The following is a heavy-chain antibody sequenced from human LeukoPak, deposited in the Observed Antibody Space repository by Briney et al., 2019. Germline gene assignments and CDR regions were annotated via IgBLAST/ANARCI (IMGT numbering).Heavy chain of an antibody. Sequence: GGSLRLSCAAPGFTFSSYSMHWVRQAPGKGLEWLAVILYDGSMQYYAESMKGRLTISRDNSRNTVYMQMSSLRTEDTAVYYCARDLLNPVYCSGGSCYGGDYWGQGTLVTVSS. D-gene: IGHD2-15*01. CDR2: ILYDGSMQ. CDR3: ARDLLNPVYCSGGSCYGGDY. V-gene: IGHV3-30*03. CDR1: GFTFSSYS. J-gene: IGHJ4*02.